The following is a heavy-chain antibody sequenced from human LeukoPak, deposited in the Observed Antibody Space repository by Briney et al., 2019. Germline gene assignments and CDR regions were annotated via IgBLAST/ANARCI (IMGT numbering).Heavy chain of an antibody. CDR2: ISYDGSNK. D-gene: IGHD3-22*01. Sequence: GGSLRLSCAASGFTFSGYAMHWVRQAPGKGLEWVAVISYDGSNKYYADSVKGRSTISRDNSKNTLYLQMNSLRAEDTAVYYCARAHNYYDSSCIDYWGQGTLVTVSS. V-gene: IGHV3-30*04. J-gene: IGHJ4*02. CDR1: GFTFSGYA. CDR3: ARAHNYYDSSCIDY.